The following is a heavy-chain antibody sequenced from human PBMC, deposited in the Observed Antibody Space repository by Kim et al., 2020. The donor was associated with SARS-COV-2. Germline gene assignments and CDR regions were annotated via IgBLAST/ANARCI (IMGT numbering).Heavy chain of an antibody. CDR3: ARGLPWGMVRGGYRTYYYYGMDV. CDR1: GGSFSGYY. D-gene: IGHD3-10*01. Sequence: SETLSLTCAVYGGSFSGYYWSWIRQPPGKGLEWIGEINHSGSTNYNPSLKSRVTISVDTSKNQFSLKLSSVTAADTAVYYCARGLPWGMVRGGYRTYYYYGMDVWGQGTTVTVSS. CDR2: INHSGST. V-gene: IGHV4-34*01. J-gene: IGHJ6*02.